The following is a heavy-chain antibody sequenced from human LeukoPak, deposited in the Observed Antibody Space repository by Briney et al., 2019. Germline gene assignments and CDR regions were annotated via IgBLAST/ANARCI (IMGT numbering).Heavy chain of an antibody. CDR2: INPNSGGT. D-gene: IGHD6-13*01. CDR1: GYTFTGYY. J-gene: IGHJ4*02. CDR3: ARDVGYSSSWYYFDY. V-gene: IGHV1-2*02. Sequence: ASVKVSCKASGYTFTGYYMHWMRQAPGQGLEWMGWINPNSGGTNYAQKFQGRVTMTRDTSISTAYMELSRLRSDDTAVYYCARDVGYSSSWYYFDYWGQGTLVTVSS.